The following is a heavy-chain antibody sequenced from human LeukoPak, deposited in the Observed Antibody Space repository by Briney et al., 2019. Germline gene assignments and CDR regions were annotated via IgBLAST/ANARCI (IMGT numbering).Heavy chain of an antibody. CDR2: MNPNTGNA. D-gene: IGHD3-22*01. CDR1: GYTFTNFD. V-gene: IGHV1-8*01. CDR3: ATALSYYDSSGYYRGDY. Sequence: ASVKVSCKASGYTFTNFDINWVRRATGQGLEWMGWMNPNTGNAGCAQKFQDRVTITWDASISTAYMDLSSLRSEDTAVYYCATALSYYDSSGYYRGDYWGQGTLVTVSS. J-gene: IGHJ4*02.